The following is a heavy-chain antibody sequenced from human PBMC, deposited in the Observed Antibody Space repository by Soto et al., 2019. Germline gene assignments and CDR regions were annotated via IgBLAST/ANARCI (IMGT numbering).Heavy chain of an antibody. CDR3: AREYCISTSCYDDY. CDR1: GFTFSSYA. CDR2: ISYDGSNK. Sequence: QVQLVESGGGVVQPGRSLRLSCAASGFTFSSYAMHWVRQAPGKGLEWVAVISYDGSNKYYADSVKGRFTISRDNSKNTLYLQMISLRAEDTAVYYCAREYCISTSCYDDYWGQGTLVTVSS. D-gene: IGHD2-2*01. J-gene: IGHJ4*02. V-gene: IGHV3-30-3*01.